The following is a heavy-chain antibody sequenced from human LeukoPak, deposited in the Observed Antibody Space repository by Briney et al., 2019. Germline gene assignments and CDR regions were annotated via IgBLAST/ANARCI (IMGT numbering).Heavy chain of an antibody. D-gene: IGHD3-22*01. J-gene: IGHJ4*02. CDR1: GYTFTGYY. Sequence: AASVKVSCKASGYTFTGYYMHWVRQAPGQGLEWMGWINPNSGGTNYAQKFQGRVTMTRDTSISTAYMELSRLRSDDTAVYYCALYSSGYYHTSLGDYWGQGTLVTVSS. CDR2: INPNSGGT. V-gene: IGHV1-2*02. CDR3: ALYSSGYYHTSLGDY.